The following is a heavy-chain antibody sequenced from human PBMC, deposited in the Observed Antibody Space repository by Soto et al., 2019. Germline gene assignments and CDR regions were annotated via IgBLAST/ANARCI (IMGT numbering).Heavy chain of an antibody. CDR3: ARGDRGAFDI. D-gene: IGHD1-26*01. CDR2: IHSDGSST. J-gene: IGHJ3*02. Sequence: EVQLVECGGGLVQPGESLRPTCAASGFTLSYYWMHWVRQAPGKGLVWVSRIHSDGSSTTYADSVKGRFTISRDNARNTVYLQMNSLRVEDTAVYYCARGDRGAFDIWGQGTVVTVSS. V-gene: IGHV3-74*01. CDR1: GFTLSYYW.